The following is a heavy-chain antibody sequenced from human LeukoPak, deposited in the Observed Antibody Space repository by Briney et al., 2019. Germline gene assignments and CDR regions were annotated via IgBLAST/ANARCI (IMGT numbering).Heavy chain of an antibody. D-gene: IGHD6-19*01. CDR2: ISSSSSYI. CDR3: ARVISVAGYDY. CDR1: GFTFSSYS. Sequence: GGSLRLSCVASGFTFSSYSMNWVRQAPGKGLEWVSSISSSSSYIYYADSVKGRFTISRDNAKNSLYLQMNSLRAEDTAVYYCARVISVAGYDYWGQGTLVTVSS. J-gene: IGHJ4*02. V-gene: IGHV3-21*01.